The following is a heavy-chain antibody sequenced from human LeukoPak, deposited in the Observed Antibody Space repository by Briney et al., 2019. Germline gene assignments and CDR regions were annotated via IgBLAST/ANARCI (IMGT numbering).Heavy chain of an antibody. CDR1: GYTFTSYG. J-gene: IGHJ4*02. D-gene: IGHD6-19*01. CDR2: ISAYNGNT. Sequence: GASVKVSCKASGYTFTSYGISWVRQAPGQGLVWMGWISAYNGNTNYAQKLPGRVTMTTDTSTSTAYMELRSLRSDDTAVYYCARDERSSGWYLVGRFDYWGQGTLVTVSS. V-gene: IGHV1-18*01. CDR3: ARDERSSGWYLVGRFDY.